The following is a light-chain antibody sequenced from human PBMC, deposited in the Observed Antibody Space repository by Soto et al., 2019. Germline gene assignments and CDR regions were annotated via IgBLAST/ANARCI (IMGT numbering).Light chain of an antibody. CDR2: AAS. V-gene: IGKV1-12*01. CDR3: QQANNYPPT. Sequence: DLQMTQSPSPVSASVGDRVTITCRASQDISSWVAWYQQKPGKAPKLLIYAASNLQSGVPSRFSGSDSGTDFTLTISSLQPEDFATYYCQQANNYPPTFGQGTKVEIK. J-gene: IGKJ1*01. CDR1: QDISSW.